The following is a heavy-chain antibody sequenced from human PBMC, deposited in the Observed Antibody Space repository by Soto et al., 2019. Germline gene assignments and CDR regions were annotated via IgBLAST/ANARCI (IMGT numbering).Heavy chain of an antibody. J-gene: IGHJ6*02. CDR1: GGTFSSYA. Sequence: QVQLVQSGAEVKKPGSSVKVSCKASGGTFSSYAISWVRQAPGQGLEWMGGIIPIFGTANYAQKFQGRVTITADESTSTAYMELSSVRSEDTAVYYCARGTMVRGVPNYGMDVWGQGTTVTVSS. D-gene: IGHD3-10*01. CDR2: IIPIFGTA. CDR3: ARGTMVRGVPNYGMDV. V-gene: IGHV1-69*01.